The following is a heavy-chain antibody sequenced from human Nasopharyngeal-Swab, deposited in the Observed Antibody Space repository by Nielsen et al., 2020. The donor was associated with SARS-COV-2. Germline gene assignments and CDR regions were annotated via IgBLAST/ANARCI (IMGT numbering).Heavy chain of an antibody. Sequence: SETLSLTCAVYGGSFSGYYWSWIRQPPGKGLEWIGEINHSGSTNYNPSLKSRVTISVDTSKNQFSLKLSSVTAADTAVYYCARHGLTIFGVVSPSYWYFDLWGRGTLVSVSS. V-gene: IGHV4-34*01. D-gene: IGHD3-3*01. CDR2: INHSGST. CDR3: ARHGLTIFGVVSPSYWYFDL. J-gene: IGHJ2*01. CDR1: GGSFSGYY.